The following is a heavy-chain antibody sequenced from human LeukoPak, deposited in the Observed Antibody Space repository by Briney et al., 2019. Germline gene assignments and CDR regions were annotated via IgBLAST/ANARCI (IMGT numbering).Heavy chain of an antibody. Sequence: ASVKVSCKASGYTFTSYDINWVRQATGQGLEWMGWMNPNSGNTGYAQKFQGRVAMTRNTSISTAYMELSSLRSEDTAVYYCARAKLGYCSSTSCYTVYYYYYYMDVWGKGTTVTVSS. CDR3: ARAKLGYCSSTSCYTVYYYYYYMDV. D-gene: IGHD2-2*02. J-gene: IGHJ6*03. CDR1: GYTFTSYD. V-gene: IGHV1-8*01. CDR2: MNPNSGNT.